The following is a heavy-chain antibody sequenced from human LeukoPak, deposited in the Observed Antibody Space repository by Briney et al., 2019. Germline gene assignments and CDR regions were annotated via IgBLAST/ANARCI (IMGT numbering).Heavy chain of an antibody. CDR1: GFTLSTYG. CDR2: VSYDGSNK. CDR3: AKDWGNWGYGYYFDH. V-gene: IGHV3-30*18. J-gene: IGHJ4*02. Sequence: XRSLRLSCAASGFTLSTYGMHWVRQAPGKGLEWVTVVSYDGSNKYYADSVKGRFTISRDNSKNTLYLQMNSLRAEDTAVYYCAKDWGNWGYGYYFDHWGQGTLVTVSS. D-gene: IGHD7-27*01.